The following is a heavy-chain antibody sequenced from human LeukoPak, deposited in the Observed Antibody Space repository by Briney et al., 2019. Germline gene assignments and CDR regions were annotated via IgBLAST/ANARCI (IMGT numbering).Heavy chain of an antibody. CDR2: ISGSGGST. CDR3: GTEGIIGGGKVAFDI. CDR1: GFTFSSYA. J-gene: IGHJ3*02. D-gene: IGHD3-10*01. Sequence: PGGSLRLSCAASGFTFSSYAMSWVRQAPGKGLEWVSAISGSGGSTYYADSVKGRFTISRDNAKNSLYLQMNSLRAEDTALYYCGTEGIIGGGKVAFDIWGQGTMVTVSS. V-gene: IGHV3-23*01.